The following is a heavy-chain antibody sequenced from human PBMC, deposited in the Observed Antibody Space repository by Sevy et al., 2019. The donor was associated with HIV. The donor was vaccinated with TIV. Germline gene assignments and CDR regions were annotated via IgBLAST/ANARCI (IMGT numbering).Heavy chain of an antibody. V-gene: IGHV3-23*01. J-gene: IGHJ4*02. D-gene: IGHD1-26*01. Sequence: GGSLRLSCAASGFTFRSYVMNWVRQAPGKGPEWVSGISGSGGGTYYADSVKGRFTISRDNPKDTLYLQMNSLRAEDTAVYYCAKDGGVGATHVDYWGQGTLVTVSS. CDR2: ISGSGGGT. CDR3: AKDGGVGATHVDY. CDR1: GFTFRSYV.